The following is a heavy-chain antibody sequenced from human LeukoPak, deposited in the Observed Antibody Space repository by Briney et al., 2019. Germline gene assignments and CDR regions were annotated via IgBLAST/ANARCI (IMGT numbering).Heavy chain of an antibody. J-gene: IGHJ4*02. Sequence: ASVKVSCKASGYTFTTYYIHWVRQAPGQGLEWMGIINPSGGSTSYAQKFQGRVTMTRDTSTSTVYMELSGLRSEDTAVYYCARVGINLDYWGQGTLVTVSS. CDR3: ARVGINLDY. CDR2: INPSGGST. CDR1: GYTFTTYY. V-gene: IGHV1-46*01. D-gene: IGHD7-27*01.